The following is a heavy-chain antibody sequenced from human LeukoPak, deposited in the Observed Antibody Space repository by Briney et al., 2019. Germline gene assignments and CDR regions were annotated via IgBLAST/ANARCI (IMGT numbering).Heavy chain of an antibody. Sequence: ASVKVSCKASGYTFTSYGISWVRQAPGQGLEWMGWISAYNGNTNYAQKLQGRVTVTTDTSTSTAYMELRSLRSEDTAVYYCARAEPDILTGYILDYWGQGTLVTVSS. J-gene: IGHJ4*02. V-gene: IGHV1-18*01. CDR2: ISAYNGNT. D-gene: IGHD3-9*01. CDR1: GYTFTSYG. CDR3: ARAEPDILTGYILDY.